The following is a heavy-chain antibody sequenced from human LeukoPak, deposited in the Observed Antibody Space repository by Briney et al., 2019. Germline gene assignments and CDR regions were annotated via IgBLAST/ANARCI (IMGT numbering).Heavy chain of an antibody. Sequence: SETLSLTCTVSGGPISSYYWSWIRQPPGKGLEWIGYIYYSGSTNYNPSFKSRVTISVDTSKNQFSLKLSSVTAADTAVYYCARTSYSSSWFRYFDLWGRGTLVTVSS. J-gene: IGHJ2*01. D-gene: IGHD6-13*01. CDR2: IYYSGST. V-gene: IGHV4-59*01. CDR1: GGPISSYY. CDR3: ARTSYSSSWFRYFDL.